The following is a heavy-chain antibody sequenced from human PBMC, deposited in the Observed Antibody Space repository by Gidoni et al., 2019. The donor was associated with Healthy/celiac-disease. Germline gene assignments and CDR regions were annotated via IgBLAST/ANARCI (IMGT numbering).Heavy chain of an antibody. V-gene: IGHV4-39*01. D-gene: IGHD3-22*01. CDR2: FYDGGGT. Sequence: QLQLQESGPVLVKPSETLSLVCTVSGGYGSRGSYYWGWIRQLLGQGMEGIGNFYDGGGTYHHPSLQRRVTISVDTTKIQFSLKLTSVTAADTAVYYCARQGPTIVLGDFDYWGQGTLVTVSS. CDR3: ARQGPTIVLGDFDY. J-gene: IGHJ4*02. CDR1: GGYGSRGSYY.